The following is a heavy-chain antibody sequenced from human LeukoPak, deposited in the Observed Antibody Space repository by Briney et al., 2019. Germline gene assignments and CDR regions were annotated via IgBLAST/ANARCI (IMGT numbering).Heavy chain of an antibody. J-gene: IGHJ6*02. D-gene: IGHD6-19*01. CDR2: IIPIFGTA. V-gene: IGHV1-69*13. Sequence: SVKVSCKASGGTFISYAISWVRQAPGQGLEWMGGIIPIFGTANYAQKFQGRVTITADESTSTAYMELSSLRSEDTAVYYCARGGSYSSGWYVGIPPDYYYYGMDVWGRGTAVTVSS. CDR3: ARGGSYSSGWYVGIPPDYYYYGMDV. CDR1: GGTFISYA.